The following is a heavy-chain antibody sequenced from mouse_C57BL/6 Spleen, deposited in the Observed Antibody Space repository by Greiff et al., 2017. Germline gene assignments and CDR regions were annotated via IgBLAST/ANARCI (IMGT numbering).Heavy chain of an antibody. D-gene: IGHD3-3*01. CDR3: ARHRDSYYAMDY. CDR1: GFTFSSYG. V-gene: IGHV5-6*01. Sequence: EVHLVESGGDLVKPGGSLKLSCAASGFTFSSYGMSWVRQTPDKRLEWVATISSGGSYTYYPDSVKGRFTISRDNAKNTLYLQMSSLKSEDTAMYYCARHRDSYYAMDYWGQGTSVTVSS. J-gene: IGHJ4*01. CDR2: ISSGGSYT.